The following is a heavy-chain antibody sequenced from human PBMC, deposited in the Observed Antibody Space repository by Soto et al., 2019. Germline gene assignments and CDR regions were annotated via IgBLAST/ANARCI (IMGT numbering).Heavy chain of an antibody. CDR2: ISSSSSTI. D-gene: IGHD6-6*01. Sequence: AGVSLRLSCAASGFTFSSYSMNWVRQAPGKGLEWVSYISSSSSTIYYADSVKGRFTISRDNAKNSLYLQMNSLRDEDTAVYYCAASIAARPGYFDYWGQGTLVTVSS. J-gene: IGHJ4*02. CDR3: AASIAARPGYFDY. CDR1: GFTFSSYS. V-gene: IGHV3-48*02.